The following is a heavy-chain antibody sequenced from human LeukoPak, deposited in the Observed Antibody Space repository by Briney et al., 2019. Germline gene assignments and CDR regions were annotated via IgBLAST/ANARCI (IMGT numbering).Heavy chain of an antibody. CDR2: IWYGGSDS. J-gene: IGHJ5*02. Sequence: HPGGSLRLSCAASGFTFSGHGMHWVRQAPGKGLEWVAVIWYGGSDSRSADSVKGRFTISRDNSKNTLYLQMNSLRAEDTAVYYCARDMDTTGYYSWFDPWGQGTLVTVSS. CDR1: GFTFSGHG. CDR3: ARDMDTTGYYSWFDP. V-gene: IGHV3-33*01. D-gene: IGHD3-9*01.